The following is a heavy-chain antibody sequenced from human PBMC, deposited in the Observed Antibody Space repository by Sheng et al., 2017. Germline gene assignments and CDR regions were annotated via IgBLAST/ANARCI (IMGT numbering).Heavy chain of an antibody. V-gene: IGHV3-9*03. CDR1: GFTFDDYA. CDR2: ISWNSGNI. Sequence: EVQLVESGGGLVQPGRSLRLSCAASGFTFDDYAMHWVRQVPGKGLEWVSSISWNSGNIGYADSVKGRFTISRDNAKNSLYLQMNSLRAEDMALYYCAKDRWGTVAGSGYFDNWGQGTLVTVSS. CDR3: AKDRWGTVAGSGYFDN. D-gene: IGHD6-19*01. J-gene: IGHJ4*02.